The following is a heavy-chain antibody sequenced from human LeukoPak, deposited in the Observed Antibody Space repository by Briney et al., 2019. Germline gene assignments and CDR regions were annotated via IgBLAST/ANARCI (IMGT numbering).Heavy chain of an antibody. CDR2: IYYSGST. CDR3: ATGASNWDFDY. D-gene: IGHD7-27*01. CDR1: GGSISCGDYY. V-gene: IGHV4-30-4*01. Sequence: SQTLSLTCTVSGGSISCGDYYWSWIRQPPGKGLEWIGYIYYSGSTYYNPSLKSRVTISVDTSKNQFSLKLSSVTAADTAVYYCATGASNWDFDYWGQGTLVTVSS. J-gene: IGHJ4*02.